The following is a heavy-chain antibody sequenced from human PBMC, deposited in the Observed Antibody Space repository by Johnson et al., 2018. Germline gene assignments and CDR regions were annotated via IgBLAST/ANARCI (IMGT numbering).Heavy chain of an antibody. Sequence: QVRLGQAGTEVKEPGASVRVWCKASGYSFISYDINWVRQATGQGLEWMGWMSPHTGDTGYAQKFQDRVTMTRDSSTNTVYMELSSLRPEDTAVYYCARIVSGWSGFDIWGQGTMVTVSS. CDR2: MSPHTGDT. D-gene: IGHD6-19*01. V-gene: IGHV1-8*01. J-gene: IGHJ3*02. CDR1: GYSFISYD. CDR3: ARIVSGWSGFDI.